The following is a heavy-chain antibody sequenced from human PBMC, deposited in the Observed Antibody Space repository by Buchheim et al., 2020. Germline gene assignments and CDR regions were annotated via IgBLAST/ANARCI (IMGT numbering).Heavy chain of an antibody. CDR3: ARDFPYYDSSGYLSSLGAFDI. V-gene: IGHV3-7*01. CDR1: GFTFSSYW. D-gene: IGHD3-22*01. CDR2: IKQDGSEK. Sequence: EVQLVESGGGLVQPGGSLRLSCAASGFTFSSYWMSWVRQAPGKGLEWVANIKQDGSEKYYVDSVKGRFTISRDNAKNSLYLQMNSLRAEDTAVYYCARDFPYYDSSGYLSSLGAFDIWGQGT. J-gene: IGHJ3*02.